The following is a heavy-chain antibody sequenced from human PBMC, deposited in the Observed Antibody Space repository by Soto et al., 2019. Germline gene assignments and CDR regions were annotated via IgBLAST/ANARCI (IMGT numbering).Heavy chain of an antibody. V-gene: IGHV5-51*01. CDR1: GYSFTSYW. Sequence: GESLKISCKGSGYSFTSYWIGWVRQMPGKGLEWMGIIYPGDSDTRYSPSFQGQVTISADKSISTAYLQWSSLKASDTAMYYCAVTGMVDYDSSGSPYYYYYGMDVWGQGTTVTVSS. CDR2: IYPGDSDT. J-gene: IGHJ6*02. CDR3: AVTGMVDYDSSGSPYYYYYGMDV. D-gene: IGHD3-22*01.